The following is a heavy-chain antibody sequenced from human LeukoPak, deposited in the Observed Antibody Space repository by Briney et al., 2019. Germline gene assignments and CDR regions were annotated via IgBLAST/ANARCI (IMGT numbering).Heavy chain of an antibody. D-gene: IGHD4-23*01. Sequence: PSETLSLTCTVSGGSISSYYWSWIRQPPGKGLEWIGYIYYSGSTNYNPSLKSRVTISVDTSENQFSLKLSSVTAADTAVYYCARATVATDHDYWGQGTLVTVSS. J-gene: IGHJ4*02. V-gene: IGHV4-59*01. CDR3: ARATVATDHDY. CDR1: GGSISSYY. CDR2: IYYSGST.